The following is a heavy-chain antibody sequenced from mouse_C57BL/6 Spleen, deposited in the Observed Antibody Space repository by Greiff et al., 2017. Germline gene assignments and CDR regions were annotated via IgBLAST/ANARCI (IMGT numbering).Heavy chain of an antibody. Sequence: DVKLVESEGGLVQPGSSMKLSCTASGFTFSDYYMAWVRQVPEKGLEWVANINYDGSSTYYLDSLKSRFIISRDNAKNILYLQMSSLKSEDTATYYCARDDGYYGGDYAMDYWGQGTSVTVSS. CDR1: GFTFSDYY. CDR3: ARDDGYYGGDYAMDY. CDR2: INYDGSST. J-gene: IGHJ4*01. V-gene: IGHV5-16*01. D-gene: IGHD2-3*01.